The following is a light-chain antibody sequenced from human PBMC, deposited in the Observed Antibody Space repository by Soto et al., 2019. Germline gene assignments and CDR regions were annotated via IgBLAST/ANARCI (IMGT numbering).Light chain of an antibody. CDR2: GAS. CDR1: QSVSSN. CDR3: QQYNNWPIT. V-gene: IGKV3-15*01. J-gene: IGKJ5*01. Sequence: IVITQPPATLSVSRGQRSTRSCMASQSVSSNLAWYQQKPGQAPRLLIYGASTRATGIPARFSGSGSGTEFTLTISSLQSEDFAVYYCQQYNNWPITFGQGTRLEI.